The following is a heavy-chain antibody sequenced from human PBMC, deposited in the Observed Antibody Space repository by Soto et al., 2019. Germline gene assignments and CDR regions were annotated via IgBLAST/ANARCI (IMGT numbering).Heavy chain of an antibody. D-gene: IGHD6-6*01. CDR2: IYYSGST. CDR1: GGSISSGGYY. CDR3: ARVGRGIAARPGYFNL. Sequence: SETLSLTCTVSGGSISSGGYYWSWIRQHPGKGLEWIGYIYYSGSTYYNPSLKSRVTISVDTSKNQFSLKLSSVTAADTAVYYCARVGRGIAARPGYFNLWGRGTLVTVSS. V-gene: IGHV4-31*03. J-gene: IGHJ2*01.